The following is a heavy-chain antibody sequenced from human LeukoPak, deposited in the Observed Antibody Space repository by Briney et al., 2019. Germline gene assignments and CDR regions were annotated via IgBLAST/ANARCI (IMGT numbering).Heavy chain of an antibody. CDR3: ARHLYDSSGYYGLDYFDY. CDR1: GGSISSSSYY. J-gene: IGHJ4*02. V-gene: IGHV4-39*01. Sequence: SETLSLTCTVSGGSISSSSYYWGWIRQPPGKGLEWIGSIYYSGSTYYNPSLKSRVTISVDTSKDQFSPKLSSVTAADTAVYYCARHLYDSSGYYGLDYFDYWGQGTLVTVSS. CDR2: IYYSGST. D-gene: IGHD3-22*01.